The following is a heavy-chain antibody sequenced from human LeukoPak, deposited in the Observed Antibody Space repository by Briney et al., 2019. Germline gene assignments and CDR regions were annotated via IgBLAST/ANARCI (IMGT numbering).Heavy chain of an antibody. D-gene: IGHD1-26*01. Sequence: SETLSLTCTVSGYSISSGYYWAWIRQFPGKGLEWIGNIYHSGSTYYNPSLKSRVTISVDTSKNQFSLKLSSVTAADTAVYYCARVGRVGATPRPYYYYYYYMDVWGKGTTVTVSS. CDR1: GYSISSGYY. CDR2: IYHSGST. J-gene: IGHJ6*03. CDR3: ARVGRVGATPRPYYYYYYYMDV. V-gene: IGHV4-38-2*02.